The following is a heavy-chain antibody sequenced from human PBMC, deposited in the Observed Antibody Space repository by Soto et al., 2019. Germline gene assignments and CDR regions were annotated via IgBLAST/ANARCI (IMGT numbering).Heavy chain of an antibody. CDR3: AKDRGNMIVVVMFFDY. Sequence: AGGSLRLSCAASGFTFSSYAMSWVRQAPGKGLEWVSAISGSGGSTYYADSVKGRFTISRDNSKNTLYLQMNSLRAEDTAVYYCAKDRGNMIVVVMFFDYWGQGDLVTVSS. CDR2: ISGSGGST. CDR1: GFTFSSYA. V-gene: IGHV3-23*01. J-gene: IGHJ4*02. D-gene: IGHD3-22*01.